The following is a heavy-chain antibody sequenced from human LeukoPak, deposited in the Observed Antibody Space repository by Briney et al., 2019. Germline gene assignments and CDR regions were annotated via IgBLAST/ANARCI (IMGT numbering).Heavy chain of an antibody. D-gene: IGHD3-3*01. V-gene: IGHV4-59*01. CDR1: GGSISSYY. J-gene: IGHJ6*02. Sequence: SETLSLTCTVSGGSISSYYWSWIRQPPGKGLEWIGHIYYSGSTNYNPSLKSRVTISVDTSKNQFSLKLSSVTAADTAVYYCARTPGVVTAEDYYYYYGMDVWGQGTTVTVSS. CDR3: ARTPGVVTAEDYYYYYGMDV. CDR2: IYYSGST.